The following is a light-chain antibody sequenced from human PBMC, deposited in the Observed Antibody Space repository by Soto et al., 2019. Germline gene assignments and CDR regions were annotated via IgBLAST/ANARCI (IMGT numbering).Light chain of an antibody. CDR1: QSVSNNY. CDR2: GAS. V-gene: IGKV3-20*01. Sequence: EILFTQSPGTLSLSPGERATLSCRASQSVSNNYLAWYQQKPGQAPRLLIYGASNTATGVPDRIGGSGSRTDFPLTISRLAAEYFAVYYYQQYGSSGTFGQGTQVDIK. CDR3: QQYGSSGT. J-gene: IGKJ1*01.